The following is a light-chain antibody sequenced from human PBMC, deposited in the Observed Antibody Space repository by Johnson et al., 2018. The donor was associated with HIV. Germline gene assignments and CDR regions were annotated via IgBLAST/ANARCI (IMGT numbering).Light chain of an antibody. CDR1: SSNIGNSY. J-gene: IGLJ1*01. Sequence: TQPPSVSAAPGQKVTISCSGSSSNIGNSYVSWYQQLPGTAPKLLIYENNKRPSGIPDRFSGSKSDTSATLGITGLQTGDEADYYCGTWDSSLSALYVFGTGTKVTVL. CDR3: GTWDSSLSALYV. V-gene: IGLV1-51*02. CDR2: ENN.